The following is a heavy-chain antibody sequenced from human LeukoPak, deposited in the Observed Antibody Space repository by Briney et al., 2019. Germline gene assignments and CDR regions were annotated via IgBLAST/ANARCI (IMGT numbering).Heavy chain of an antibody. CDR1: GGSISSSSYY. CDR2: MYYSGST. Sequence: PSETLSLTCTVSGGSISSSSYYWGWIRQPPGKGLEWIGSMYYSGSTYYNPSLKSRVTISVDTSKNQFSLELTSVTAADTAVYYCARHSGSYLKSALHIWGQGTMVIVSS. J-gene: IGHJ3*02. D-gene: IGHD1-26*01. V-gene: IGHV4-39*01. CDR3: ARHSGSYLKSALHI.